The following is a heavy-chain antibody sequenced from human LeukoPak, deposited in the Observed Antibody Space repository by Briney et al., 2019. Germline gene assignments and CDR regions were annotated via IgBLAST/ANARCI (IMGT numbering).Heavy chain of an antibody. D-gene: IGHD6-13*01. CDR3: AKGTHSSSWHWYDP. CDR2: ISSSSSYI. V-gene: IGHV3-21*04. CDR1: GFTFSSYS. J-gene: IGHJ5*02. Sequence: GGSLRLSCAASGFTFSSYSMNWVRQAPGKGLEWVSSISSSSSYIYYAGSVKGRFTISRDNAKNSLYLQMNSLRAEDTAVYYCAKGTHSSSWHWYDPWGQGTLVTVSS.